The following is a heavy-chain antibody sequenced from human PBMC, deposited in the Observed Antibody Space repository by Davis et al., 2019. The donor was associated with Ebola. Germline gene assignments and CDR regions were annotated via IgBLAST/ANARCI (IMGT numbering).Heavy chain of an antibody. CDR3: ARDRNHYGSGRGYFEL. CDR1: GYAFTTYY. CDR2: INPNTGGT. Sequence: ASAQVFCKASGYAFTTYYIHWVRQAPGQGLEWMGLINPNTGGTKFAQRFQGRVTMTRDTSITSIYMELNRLRSDDTAVYYCARDRNHYGSGRGYFELWGRGTLVTVSS. D-gene: IGHD3-10*01. V-gene: IGHV1-2*02. J-gene: IGHJ2*01.